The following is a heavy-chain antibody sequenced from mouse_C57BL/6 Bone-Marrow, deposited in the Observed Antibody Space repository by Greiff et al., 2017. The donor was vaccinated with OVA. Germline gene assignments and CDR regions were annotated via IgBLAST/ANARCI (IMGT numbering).Heavy chain of an antibody. CDR1: GFTFNTYA. D-gene: IGHD1-1*01. J-gene: IGHJ3*01. V-gene: IGHV10-1*01. CDR3: VATGFAY. CDR2: IRGKSNNYAT. Sequence: EVKLVESGGGLVQPKGSWKLSCAASGFTFNTYAMNGFRRAPGKGWDGVARIRGKSNNYATYYADSVKDRFTISRDDSESMLYLQMNNLKTEDTAMYYCVATGFAYWGQGTLVTVSA.